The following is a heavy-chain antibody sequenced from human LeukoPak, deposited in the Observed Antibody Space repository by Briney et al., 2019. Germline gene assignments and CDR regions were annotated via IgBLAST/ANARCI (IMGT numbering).Heavy chain of an antibody. CDR3: AKARAAAGPRSPFDY. CDR2: ISGSGGST. J-gene: IGHJ4*02. CDR1: GFTFSSYA. Sequence: GGSLRLSCVASGFTFSSYAMSWVRQPPGKGLEWVSAISGSGGSTYYADSLKGRFTISRDNSKNTLYLQMNSLRAEDTAVYYCAKARAAAGPRSPFDYWGQGTLVTVSS. V-gene: IGHV3-23*01. D-gene: IGHD6-13*01.